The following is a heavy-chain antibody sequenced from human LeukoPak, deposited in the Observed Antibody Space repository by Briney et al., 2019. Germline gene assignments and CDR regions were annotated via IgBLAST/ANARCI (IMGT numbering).Heavy chain of an antibody. CDR1: GFTFDDYT. CDR2: ISWHGSTT. J-gene: IGHJ4*02. D-gene: IGHD3-22*01. CDR3: AKDIGDSVGCNYFDS. Sequence: GGSLRLSCAASGFTFDDYTMHWVRQAPGKGLEWVSLISWHGSTTKYADSVKGRFTISRDNLKNSLSLQMNSLGPEDTALYYCAKDIGDSVGCNYFDSWGQGTLVTVSS. V-gene: IGHV3-43*01.